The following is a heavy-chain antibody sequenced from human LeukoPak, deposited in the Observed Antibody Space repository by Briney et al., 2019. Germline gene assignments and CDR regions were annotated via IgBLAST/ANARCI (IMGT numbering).Heavy chain of an antibody. V-gene: IGHV1-2*02. CDR2: INPNSGGT. CDR3: ARDSYGSGSYLYYYYMDV. Sequence: ASVKVSCKASGYTFTGYYMHWVRQAPGQGLEWMGWINPNSGGTNYAQKFQGRVTMTRDTSISTAYMELSRLRSDDTAVYYCARDSYGSGSYLYYYYMDVWGKGTTVTISS. D-gene: IGHD3-10*01. J-gene: IGHJ6*03. CDR1: GYTFTGYY.